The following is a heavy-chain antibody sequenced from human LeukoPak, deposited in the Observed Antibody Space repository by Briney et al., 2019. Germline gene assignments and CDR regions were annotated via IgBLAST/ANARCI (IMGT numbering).Heavy chain of an antibody. Sequence: GGSLRLSCAASGFTFSSYWMSWVRQAPGKGLEWVANIKQDGSEKYYVDSVKGRFTISRDNAKNSLYLQMNSLRAEDTAVYYCASQSIAQSWGSDYWGQGTQVTVSS. J-gene: IGHJ4*02. CDR3: ASQSIAQSWGSDY. CDR1: GFTFSSYW. V-gene: IGHV3-7*01. CDR2: IKQDGSEK. D-gene: IGHD6-6*01.